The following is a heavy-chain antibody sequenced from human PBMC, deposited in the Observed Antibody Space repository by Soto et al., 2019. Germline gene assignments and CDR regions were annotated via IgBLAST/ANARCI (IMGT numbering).Heavy chain of an antibody. CDR2: IYKSATT. V-gene: IGHV4-30-4*01. Sequence: SETLSLTCSVSGDSISNLDYFWAWIRQPPGQALEYIGYIYKSATTYYNPPFESRVAISVDTSKSQFSLNVTSVTAADTAVYFCARGRYCLTGRCFPNWFDSWGQGALVTVSS. CDR1: GDSISNLDYF. CDR3: ARGRYCLTGRCFPNWFDS. D-gene: IGHD7-27*01. J-gene: IGHJ5*01.